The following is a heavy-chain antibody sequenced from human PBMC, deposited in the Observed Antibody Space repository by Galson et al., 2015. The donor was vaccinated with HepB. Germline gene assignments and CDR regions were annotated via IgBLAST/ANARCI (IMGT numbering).Heavy chain of an antibody. CDR1: GFTFDDYG. CDR2: INWNGGST. CDR3: ARGYSSSWYRFVQFGHAFDI. J-gene: IGHJ3*02. D-gene: IGHD6-13*01. Sequence: SLRLSCAASGFTFDDYGMSWVRQAPGKGLEWVSGINWNGGSTGYADSVKGRFTISRDNAKNSLYLQMNSLRAEDTALYYCARGYSSSWYRFVQFGHAFDIWGQGTMVTVSS. V-gene: IGHV3-20*04.